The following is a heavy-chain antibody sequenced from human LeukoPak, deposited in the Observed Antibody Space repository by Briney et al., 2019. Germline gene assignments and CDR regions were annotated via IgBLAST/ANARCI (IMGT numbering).Heavy chain of an antibody. J-gene: IGHJ4*02. CDR2: IYYSGST. V-gene: IGHV4-30-4*08. D-gene: IGHD3-3*01. CDR3: ARVRSGYFDY. Sequence: SETLSLTCAVYGGSFSGYYWSWIRQPPGKGLEWIGYIYYSGSTYFNPSLKSRVTISVDTSKNQFSLKLSSVTAADTAVYYCARVRSGYFDYWGQGTLVTVSS. CDR1: GGSFSGYY.